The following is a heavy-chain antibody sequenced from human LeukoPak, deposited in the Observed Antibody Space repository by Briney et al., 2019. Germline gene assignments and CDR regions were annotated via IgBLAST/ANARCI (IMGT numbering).Heavy chain of an antibody. CDR2: INPNSGGT. V-gene: IGHV1-2*02. Sequence: GASVKVSCKASGYTFTCYYMHWVRQAPGQGVEWMGWINPNSGGTNYAQKFQGSVTMTRDTSISTAYMDLSRLRSDDTAVYYCASGPASSSTDIWGQGTMVTVSS. D-gene: IGHD6-13*01. CDR3: ASGPASSSTDI. J-gene: IGHJ3*02. CDR1: GYTFTCYY.